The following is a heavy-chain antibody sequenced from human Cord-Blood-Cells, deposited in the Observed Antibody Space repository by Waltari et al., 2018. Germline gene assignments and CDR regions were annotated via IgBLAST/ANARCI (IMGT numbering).Heavy chain of an antibody. Sequence: QVQLVQSGAEVKKPGASVKVSCKASGYTFTGYYMHWVRQAPGQGLEWMGWINPNSGGTNYAQKFQGRVTMTRDTSISTAYMELSRLGSDDTAVYYCARGLSSSLSSGWFDPWGQGTLVTVSS. D-gene: IGHD6-13*01. CDR3: ARGLSSSLSSGWFDP. V-gene: IGHV1-2*02. J-gene: IGHJ5*02. CDR2: INPNSGGT. CDR1: GYTFTGYY.